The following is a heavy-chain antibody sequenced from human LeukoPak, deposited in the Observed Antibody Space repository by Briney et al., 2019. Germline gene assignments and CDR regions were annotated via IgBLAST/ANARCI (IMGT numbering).Heavy chain of an antibody. Sequence: SETLSLTCTVSGASISTNTYYWAWIRQPPGTGLEWIANIFYNGNTYYNPSLKSRVTISIDTSNNQFSLKLISVTAADMAVYYCARLNKPGWFDPWGRGTLVTVSS. CDR2: IFYNGNT. V-gene: IGHV4-39*07. J-gene: IGHJ5*02. D-gene: IGHD1-14*01. CDR1: GASISTNTYY. CDR3: ARLNKPGWFDP.